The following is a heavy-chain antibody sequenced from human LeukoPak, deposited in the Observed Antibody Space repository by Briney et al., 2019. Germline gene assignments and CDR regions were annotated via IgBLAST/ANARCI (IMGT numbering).Heavy chain of an antibody. CDR2: IYSGGST. CDR3: ARATYYFGSGSYYFYAFNF. Sequence: PGGSLRLSCAASGFTVSSSYMSWVRQAPGKGLEWVSVIYSGGSTYYADSVKGRFTISRDNSKNTLFLQMNSLRAEDTAVYYCARATYYFGSGSYYFYAFNFWGQGTMVTVSS. D-gene: IGHD3-10*01. V-gene: IGHV3-53*01. CDR1: GFTVSSSY. J-gene: IGHJ3*01.